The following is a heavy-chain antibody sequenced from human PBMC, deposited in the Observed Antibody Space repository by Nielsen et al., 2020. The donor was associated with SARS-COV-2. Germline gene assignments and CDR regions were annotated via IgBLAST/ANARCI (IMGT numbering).Heavy chain of an antibody. CDR2: IWYDGSNK. J-gene: IGHJ3*02. V-gene: IGHV3-33*01. CDR1: GFTFSSYG. CDR3: ARGGYCSSTSCYDFQLNDAFDI. Sequence: GESLKISCAASGFTFSSYGTHWVRQAPGKGLEWVAVIWYDGSNKYYADSVKGRFTISRDNAKNSLYLQMNSLRAEDTAVYYCARGGYCSSTSCYDFQLNDAFDIWGQGTMVTVSS. D-gene: IGHD2-2*01.